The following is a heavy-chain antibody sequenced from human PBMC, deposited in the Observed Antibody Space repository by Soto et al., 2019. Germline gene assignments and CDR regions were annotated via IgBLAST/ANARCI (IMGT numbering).Heavy chain of an antibody. J-gene: IGHJ4*02. Sequence: SVKVSCKASGYSFTSLGINWVRQTTGQGLEWMGWMQPSSGRTGYAQKFQGRVTMTRDTSINTAYMELSSLTSDDTAFYYCARGVTAGVDYWGQGTLVTVSS. D-gene: IGHD1-26*01. CDR3: ARGVTAGVDY. CDR1: GYSFTSLG. V-gene: IGHV1-8*01. CDR2: MQPSSGRT.